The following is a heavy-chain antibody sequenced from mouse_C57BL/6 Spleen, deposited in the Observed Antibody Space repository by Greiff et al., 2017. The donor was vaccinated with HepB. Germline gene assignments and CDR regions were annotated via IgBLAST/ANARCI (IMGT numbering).Heavy chain of an antibody. J-gene: IGHJ1*03. D-gene: IGHD1-1*01. CDR1: GYTFTSYG. Sequence: QVQLKESGAELARPGASVKLSCKASGYTFTSYGISWVKQRTGQGLEWIGEIYPRSGNTYYNEKFKGKATLTADNSSSTAYMELRSLTSEDSAVYFCARWEVTTVDWYFDVWGTGTTVTVSS. CDR2: IYPRSGNT. V-gene: IGHV1-81*01. CDR3: ARWEVTTVDWYFDV.